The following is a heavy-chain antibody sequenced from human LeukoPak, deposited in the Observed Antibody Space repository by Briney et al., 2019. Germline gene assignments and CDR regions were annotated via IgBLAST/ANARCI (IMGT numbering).Heavy chain of an antibody. J-gene: IGHJ4*02. Sequence: GGSLRLSCAASGFTFSSYSMNWVRQAPGKGLEWVSYISSSSSTIYYADSVKGRFTISRDNAKNSLYLQMNSLRDEDTAVYYCARPAGYTSGWTGGFYFDCWGQGTLVTVSS. CDR3: ARPAGYTSGWTGGFYFDC. CDR2: ISSSSSTI. CDR1: GFTFSSYS. D-gene: IGHD6-19*01. V-gene: IGHV3-48*02.